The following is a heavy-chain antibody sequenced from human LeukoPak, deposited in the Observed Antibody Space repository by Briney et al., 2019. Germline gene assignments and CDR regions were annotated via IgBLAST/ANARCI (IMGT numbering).Heavy chain of an antibody. Sequence: SETLSLTCAVYGGSFSGYYWSWIRQPPGKGLEWIGEINHSGSTNYNPSLKSRVTISVDTSKNQFSLKLSSVTAADTAVYYCARVGPDLDHWGQGTLVTVSS. CDR1: GGSFSGYY. CDR3: ARVGPDLDH. V-gene: IGHV4-34*01. CDR2: INHSGST. J-gene: IGHJ4*02.